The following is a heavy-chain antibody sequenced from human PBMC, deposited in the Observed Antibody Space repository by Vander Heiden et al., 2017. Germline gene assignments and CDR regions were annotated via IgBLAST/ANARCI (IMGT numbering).Heavy chain of an antibody. CDR2: IYYSGST. V-gene: IGHV4-61*01. J-gene: IGHJ4*02. CDR3: AREGGGYTDPFDY. D-gene: IGHD3-16*01. CDR1: GGSVGSGSYY. Sequence: QVQLPESGPGLVKPSEPLSLTCTVSGGSVGSGSYYGSWIRQPPGKGLEWIGYIYYSGSTNYNPSLKSRVTISVDTSKNQFSLKLSSVTAADTAVYYCAREGGGYTDPFDYWGQGTLVTVSS.